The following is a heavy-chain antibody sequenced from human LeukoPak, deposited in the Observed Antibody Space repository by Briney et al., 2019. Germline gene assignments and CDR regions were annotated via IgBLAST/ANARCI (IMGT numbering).Heavy chain of an antibody. J-gene: IGHJ4*02. D-gene: IGHD3-22*01. V-gene: IGHV3-23*01. CDR2: ISASGGST. Sequence: GGSLRLSCAASGFTFSNCATSWVRQAPGKGLEWVSAISASGGSTNYADSVKGRFTISRDNSNNTLYLQMNSLRAEDTAVYYCAKATHYYDSGGYLYYFDYWGQGTLVTVSS. CDR1: GFTFSNCA. CDR3: AKATHYYDSGGYLYYFDY.